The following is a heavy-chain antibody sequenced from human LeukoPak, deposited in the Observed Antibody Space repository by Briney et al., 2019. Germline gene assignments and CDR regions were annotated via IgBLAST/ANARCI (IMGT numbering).Heavy chain of an antibody. V-gene: IGHV3-7*03. CDR1: GFTFSNHW. Sequence: PGGSLRLSCVGAGFTFSNHWMSWVRQAPGKGLEWVADIKPDGSDQYFVDSVKGRFAISRDNAKNSLYLQMNGLRVEDTAVYYCTRDQYELRSYYYGMDAWGKGTTVSVSS. J-gene: IGHJ6*04. CDR3: TRDQYELRSYYYGMDA. D-gene: IGHD2-2*01. CDR2: IKPDGSDQ.